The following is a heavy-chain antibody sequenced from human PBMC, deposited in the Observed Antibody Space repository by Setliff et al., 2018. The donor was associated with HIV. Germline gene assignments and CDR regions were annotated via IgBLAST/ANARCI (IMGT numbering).Heavy chain of an antibody. CDR1: GFTFSSYA. CDR3: AKDDLPTWGSIDY. Sequence: PGGSLRLSCAASGFTFSSYAMNWVRQAPGKGLEWVSGISGSGGTTYYADSVKGRFTISRANSENTLYLQINSLRAEDTAPYFCAKDDLPTWGSIDYWGQGTLVTVSS. D-gene: IGHD3-16*01. CDR2: ISGSGGTT. J-gene: IGHJ4*02. V-gene: IGHV3-23*01.